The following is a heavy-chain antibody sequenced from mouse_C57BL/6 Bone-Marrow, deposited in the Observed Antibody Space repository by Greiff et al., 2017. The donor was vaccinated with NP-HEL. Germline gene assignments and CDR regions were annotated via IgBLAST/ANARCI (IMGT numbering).Heavy chain of an antibody. Sequence: VQLQQSGPELVKPGASVKISCKASGYTFTDYYINWVKQRPGQGLEWIGWIFPGSGSTYYIEKFKGKATLTVDKSSSTAYMLLSSLTSEDSAVYFCARSVYGSSFYWYFDVWGTGTTVTVSS. D-gene: IGHD1-1*01. V-gene: IGHV1-75*01. CDR2: IFPGSGST. CDR3: ARSVYGSSFYWYFDV. CDR1: GYTFTDYY. J-gene: IGHJ1*03.